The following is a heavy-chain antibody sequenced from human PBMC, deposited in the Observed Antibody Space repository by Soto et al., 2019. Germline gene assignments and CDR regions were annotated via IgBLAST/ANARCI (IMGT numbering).Heavy chain of an antibody. Sequence: SEALCDPCTVSGGSISTGGYHWSWIRQAPGKGLEWIGYIYYRGSAYSNPSLKSRVTISVDTSKHQFSLKLSSVTAADTAGYYCAREAVTTNKRTGGIDYWGQGTLVTVSS. CDR1: GGSISTGGYH. D-gene: IGHD4-17*01. J-gene: IGHJ4*02. CDR3: AREAVTTNKRTGGIDY. V-gene: IGHV4-30-4*01. CDR2: IYYRGSA.